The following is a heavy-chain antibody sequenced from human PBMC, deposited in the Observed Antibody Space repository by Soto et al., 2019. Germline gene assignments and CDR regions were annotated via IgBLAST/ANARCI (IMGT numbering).Heavy chain of an antibody. Sequence: PGGSLRLSCAASGFTFSSYAMSWVRQAPGKGLEWVSAISGSGGSTYYADSVKGRFTISRDNAKNSLYLQMNSLRAEDTAVYYCARDHALFLPHYDFWSDHWFDPWGQGTLVTVSS. CDR2: ISGSGGST. V-gene: IGHV3-23*01. D-gene: IGHD3-3*01. CDR1: GFTFSSYA. CDR3: ARDHALFLPHYDFWSDHWFDP. J-gene: IGHJ5*02.